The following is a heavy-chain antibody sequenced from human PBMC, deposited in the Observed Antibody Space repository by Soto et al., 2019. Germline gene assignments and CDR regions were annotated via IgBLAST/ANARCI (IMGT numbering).Heavy chain of an antibody. CDR3: ARDEIGCSSTSCYPSYYYGMDV. J-gene: IGHJ6*04. V-gene: IGHV4-30-4*01. Sequence: SETLSLTCTVSGGSTSSGDYYWSWIRQPPGKGLEWIGDIYYSGSTNYKPYRKSRGTKSVDTSKHQFALKLSSVTAADTAVNYWARDEIGCSSTSCYPSYYYGMDVWGEGTTVTVSS. CDR1: GGSTSSGDYY. D-gene: IGHD2-2*01. CDR2: IYYSGST.